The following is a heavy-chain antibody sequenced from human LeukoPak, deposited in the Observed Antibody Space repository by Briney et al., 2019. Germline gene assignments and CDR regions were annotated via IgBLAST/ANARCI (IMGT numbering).Heavy chain of an antibody. D-gene: IGHD6-13*01. J-gene: IGHJ4*02. CDR2: ISSAGTT. CDR3: ARDLEAANTYYFDY. V-gene: IGHV3-66*01. Sequence: PGGSLRLSCTTFGFAFSSYSMNWVRQAPGKGLEWVSIISSAGTTYYADSVKGRFTISRDNSKNTVYLQVNSLRDEDTAVYYCARDLEAANTYYFDYWGQGTMVTVSS. CDR1: GFAFSSYS.